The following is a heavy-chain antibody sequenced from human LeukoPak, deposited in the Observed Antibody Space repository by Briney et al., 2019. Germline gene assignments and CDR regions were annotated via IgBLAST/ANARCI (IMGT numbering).Heavy chain of an antibody. Sequence: ASVKVSCKASGYTFTGYYMHWVRQGPGLGFEWLGWINPKSGGTSYPQKFQGKLTMTRDTSISTAYMELSRLGSDDTAVYYCVPSANYYYFDYWGQGTLVTVSS. CDR3: VPSANYYYFDY. CDR1: GYTFTGYY. J-gene: IGHJ4*02. CDR2: INPKSGGT. V-gene: IGHV1-2*02. D-gene: IGHD4/OR15-4a*01.